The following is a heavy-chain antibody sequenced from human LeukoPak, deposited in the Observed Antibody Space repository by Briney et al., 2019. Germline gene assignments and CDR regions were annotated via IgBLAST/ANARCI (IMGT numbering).Heavy chain of an antibody. Sequence: GGSLRLSCTASGFTFGDYAMSWVRQAPGKGLEWVGFIRSKAYGGTTEYAASVKGRFTISRDDSKSIAYLQMNSLKTEDTAVYYCTRAYCSGGSCYSRLYYYYCMDVWGKGTTVTISS. V-gene: IGHV3-49*04. CDR1: GFTFGDYA. CDR2: IRSKAYGGTT. J-gene: IGHJ6*03. D-gene: IGHD2-15*01. CDR3: TRAYCSGGSCYSRLYYYYCMDV.